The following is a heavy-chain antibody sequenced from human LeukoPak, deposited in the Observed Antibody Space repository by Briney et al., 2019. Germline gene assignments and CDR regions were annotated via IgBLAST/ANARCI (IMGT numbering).Heavy chain of an antibody. D-gene: IGHD1-26*01. CDR3: ARHVVGVGFDY. Sequence: GGSLRLSCAASGFTFSSYSMNWVRQAPGKGLEWVSSITSSSSYIYYADSVKGRLTISRDNAKNSLYLQMNSLRAEDTAVYYCARHVVGVGFDYWGQGTLVTVSS. V-gene: IGHV3-21*01. CDR2: ITSSSSYI. J-gene: IGHJ4*02. CDR1: GFTFSSYS.